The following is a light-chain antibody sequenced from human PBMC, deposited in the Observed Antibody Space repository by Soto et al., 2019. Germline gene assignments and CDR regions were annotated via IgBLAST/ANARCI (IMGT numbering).Light chain of an antibody. J-gene: IGKJ4*01. CDR3: QQRSNWPALT. V-gene: IGKV3-11*01. CDR1: QSVGSY. Sequence: EIVLTQSPATLSLSPGERATLSCRASQSVGSYLAWYQQKPGQAPRLLIYDASNRATGIPARFSGSGSGTDLTIPIGSLAPEDFAVYDCQQRSNWPALTFGGGTKVEIK. CDR2: DAS.